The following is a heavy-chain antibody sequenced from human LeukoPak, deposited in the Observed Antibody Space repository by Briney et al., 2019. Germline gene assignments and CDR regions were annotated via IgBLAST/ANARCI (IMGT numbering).Heavy chain of an antibody. CDR3: AKDRGFGVAVADY. J-gene: IGHJ4*02. V-gene: IGHV3-30*18. Sequence: PSGGSLRLSCAASGFTFSSYGMHWVRQAPGKGLEWVAVISYDGSNKYYADSVKGRFTISRDNSKNTLYLQMNSLRAEDTAVYYCAKDRGFGVAVADYWGQGTLVTVSS. CDR1: GFTFSSYG. D-gene: IGHD3-3*01. CDR2: ISYDGSNK.